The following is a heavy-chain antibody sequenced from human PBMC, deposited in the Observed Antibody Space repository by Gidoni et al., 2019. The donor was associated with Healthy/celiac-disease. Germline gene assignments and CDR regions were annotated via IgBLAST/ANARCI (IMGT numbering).Heavy chain of an antibody. J-gene: IGHJ6*02. V-gene: IGHV2-26*01. CDR1: GFSLTTHRMG. Sequence: QFTLKESGPVLVKPTETLTLTCTVSGFSLTTHRMGMIWIRQPPGNALECLDNIFSNDKKFYRTSMNSRLTSYRDTSKSQVVLTMTNMDPVDTATYYCARIILNYYYYYGMDFWGQGTTVTVSS. CDR3: ARIILNYYYYYGMDF. CDR2: IFSNDKK.